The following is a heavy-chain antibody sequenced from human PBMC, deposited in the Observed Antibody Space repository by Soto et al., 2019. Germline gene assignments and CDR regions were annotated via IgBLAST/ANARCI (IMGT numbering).Heavy chain of an antibody. CDR1: GDSVSSKSSA. D-gene: IGHD6-19*01. CDR2: TYYRSKWYN. Sequence: SQTLSVTCAISGDSVSSKSSAWNWIRQSPSRGLEWLGRTYYRSKWYNDYAVSVKSRITINPDTSKNQFSLQLNSVTPEDTAVYYCARQWLAYYYCGMDVWGQGTTVTVSS. J-gene: IGHJ6*02. V-gene: IGHV6-1*01. CDR3: ARQWLAYYYCGMDV.